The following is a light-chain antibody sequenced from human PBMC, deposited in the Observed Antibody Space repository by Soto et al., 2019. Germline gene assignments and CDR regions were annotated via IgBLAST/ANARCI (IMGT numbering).Light chain of an antibody. CDR3: QSYDSSLSAGV. Sequence: QSVLTQPPSVSGAPGQRVTISCTGSGSNLGAGYDVHWYQHLPGTAPKLVIFGNNNRPSGVPDRFSGSKSGTSASLAITGLHADDEADYYCQSYDSSLSAGVFGGGTQLTVL. CDR2: GNN. J-gene: IGLJ3*02. CDR1: GSNLGAGYD. V-gene: IGLV1-40*01.